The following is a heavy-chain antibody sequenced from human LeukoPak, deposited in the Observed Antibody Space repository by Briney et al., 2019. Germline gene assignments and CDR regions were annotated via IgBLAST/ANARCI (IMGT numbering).Heavy chain of an antibody. CDR1: GYTFTGYY. CDR3: ARDRYSYGYGALYYFDY. Sequence: ASVKVSCKASGYTFTGYYMHWVRQAPGQGLEWMGWINPNSGGTKYAQKFQGRVNMTRDTSISTAYMELSRLRSDDTAVYYCARDRYSYGYGALYYFDYWGQGTLVTVSS. V-gene: IGHV1-2*02. CDR2: INPNSGGT. D-gene: IGHD5-18*01. J-gene: IGHJ4*02.